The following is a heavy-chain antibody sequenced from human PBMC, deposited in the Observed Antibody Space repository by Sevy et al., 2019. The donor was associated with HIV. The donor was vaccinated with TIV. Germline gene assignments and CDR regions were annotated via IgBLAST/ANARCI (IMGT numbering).Heavy chain of an antibody. J-gene: IGHJ1*01. CDR1: GFTFSSYG. V-gene: IGHV3-30*18. Sequence: GGPLRLSCAASGFTFSSYGMHWVRQAPGKGLEWVAVISYDGSNKYYADSVKGRFTISRDNSKNTLYLQMNSLRAEDTAVYYCAKDSGGQWLAPQEHWGQGTLVTVSS. CDR3: AKDSGGQWLAPQEH. CDR2: ISYDGSNK. D-gene: IGHD6-19*01.